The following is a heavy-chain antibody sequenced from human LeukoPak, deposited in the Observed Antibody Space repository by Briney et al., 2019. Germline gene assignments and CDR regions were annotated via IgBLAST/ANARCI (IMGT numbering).Heavy chain of an antibody. Sequence: TGGSLRLSCTASGFAFDEHGMSWVRQLPAKGLELVSGINWSGRSTGYADPLRGRFTISRDNAKNCLYLQMDSLRAEDTALYYCARAPITSPFYFDSWGQGTLVTVSS. CDR3: ARAPITSPFYFDS. CDR2: INWSGRST. J-gene: IGHJ4*02. V-gene: IGHV3-20*04. CDR1: GFAFDEHG. D-gene: IGHD2-2*01.